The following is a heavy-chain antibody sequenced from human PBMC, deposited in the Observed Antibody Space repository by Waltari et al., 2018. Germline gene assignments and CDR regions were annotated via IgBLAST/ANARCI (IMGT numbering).Heavy chain of an antibody. CDR2: INQDGSAR. Sequence: EVQLVDSGGDLVQPGGSLRLSCAASVFTFRSYWMNCVRQAPGKGLEWVANINQDGSARYYLGSVKGRFTISRDNAKNSLYLQMNSLRADDTAVYYCARDRGSIPEPRWLDPWGQGTLVTVSS. D-gene: IGHD2-2*02. J-gene: IGHJ5*02. CDR3: ARDRGSIPEPRWLDP. V-gene: IGHV3-7*03. CDR1: VFTFRSYW.